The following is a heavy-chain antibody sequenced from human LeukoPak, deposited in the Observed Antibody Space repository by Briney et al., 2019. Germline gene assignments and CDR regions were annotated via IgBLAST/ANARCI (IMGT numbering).Heavy chain of an antibody. V-gene: IGHV1-2*02. J-gene: IGHJ4*02. CDR3: ARVLGSGSYPFKKYYFDY. D-gene: IGHD1-26*01. CDR1: GYTFTGYY. CDR2: INPNSGGT. Sequence: GASVKVSCTASGYTFTGYYMHWVRQAPGQGLEWMGWINPNSGGTNYAQKFQGRVTMTRDTSISTAYMELSRLRSDDTAVYYCARVLGSGSYPFKKYYFDYWGQGTLVTVSS.